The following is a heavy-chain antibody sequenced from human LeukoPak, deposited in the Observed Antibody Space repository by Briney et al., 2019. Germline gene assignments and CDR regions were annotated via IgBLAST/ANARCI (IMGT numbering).Heavy chain of an antibody. CDR3: ARDLYGSGIQWFYGMDV. J-gene: IGHJ6*02. Sequence: SETLSLTCAVYGGSFSGYYWSWIRQPPGKGLEWIGEINHSGSTNYNPSLKSRVTISVDTSKNQFSLKLSSVTAADTAVYYCARDLYGSGIQWFYGMDVWGQGTTVTVSS. CDR2: INHSGST. V-gene: IGHV4-34*01. D-gene: IGHD3-10*01. CDR1: GGSFSGYY.